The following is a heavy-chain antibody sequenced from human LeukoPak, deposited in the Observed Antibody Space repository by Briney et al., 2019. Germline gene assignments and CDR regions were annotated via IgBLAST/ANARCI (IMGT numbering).Heavy chain of an antibody. CDR2: IYYSGST. D-gene: IGHD2-21*02. Sequence: PSETLSLTCTVSGGSISSYYWSWIRQPPGKGPEWIGYIYYSGSTNYNPSLKSRVTISVDTSKNQFSLKLSSVTAADTAVYYCARDCGGDCGDYYFDYWGQGTLVTVSS. CDR3: ARDCGGDCGDYYFDY. CDR1: GGSISSYY. J-gene: IGHJ4*02. V-gene: IGHV4-59*01.